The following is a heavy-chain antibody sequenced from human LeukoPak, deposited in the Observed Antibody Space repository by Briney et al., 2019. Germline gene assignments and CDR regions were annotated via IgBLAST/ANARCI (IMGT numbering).Heavy chain of an antibody. CDR3: ARVGGCSGGSCYSRQDY. J-gene: IGHJ4*02. CDR1: GGSFSGYY. Sequence: SETLSLTCAVYGGSFSGYYWSWIRQPPGEGLEWIGEINHIGSTNYNPSLKSRVTISVDTSKNQFSLKLSSVTAADTAVYYCARVGGCSGGSCYSRQDYWGQGTLVTVSS. CDR2: INHIGST. V-gene: IGHV4-34*01. D-gene: IGHD2-15*01.